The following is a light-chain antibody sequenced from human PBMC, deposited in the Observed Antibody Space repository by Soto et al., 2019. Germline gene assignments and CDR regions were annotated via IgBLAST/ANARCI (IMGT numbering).Light chain of an antibody. CDR3: QTDYSTLGRT. J-gene: IGKJ1*01. CDR1: QSISSY. Sequence: DIPMTQSPSSLSASVGDRVTITCRASQSISSYLNWYQQKPGKAPKLLIYAASSLQSGVPSRFNGKGSGTEFPLTISSLPPEDFSTYYWQTDYSTLGRTFGQGTKVEIK. V-gene: IGKV1-39*01. CDR2: AAS.